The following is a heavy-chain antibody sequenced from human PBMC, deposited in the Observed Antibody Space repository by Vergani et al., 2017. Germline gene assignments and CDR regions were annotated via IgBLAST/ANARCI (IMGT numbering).Heavy chain of an antibody. CDR2: IYYSENK. CDR1: GGSITYGAFY. CDR3: AGSRIYYGAGSPDY. J-gene: IGHJ4*02. V-gene: IGHV4-39*01. D-gene: IGHD3-10*01. Sequence: QLQLQESGPGLVKPSETLSLTCTVSGGSITYGAFYWGWIRQSPGKGLEWIGSIYYSENKFYNPSLESRVTLSIDTTKNQFSLKLKSVTAADTAVYYCAGSRIYYGAGSPDYWGQGTLVTVSS.